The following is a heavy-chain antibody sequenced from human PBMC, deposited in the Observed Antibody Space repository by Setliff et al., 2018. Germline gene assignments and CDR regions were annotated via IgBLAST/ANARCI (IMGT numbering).Heavy chain of an antibody. V-gene: IGHV4-59*11. J-gene: IGHJ4*02. CDR3: ARVRNTQNGFFDY. CDR2: IYSSGST. CDR1: GGSISSHY. D-gene: IGHD1-1*01. Sequence: PSETLSLTCTVSGGSISSHYWSWIRQPPGKGLEWIGSIYSSGSTNYNPSLKSRVTISVDTSKNQFSLRLTSVTAADTAIYYCARVRNTQNGFFDYWSQGTLVTVSS.